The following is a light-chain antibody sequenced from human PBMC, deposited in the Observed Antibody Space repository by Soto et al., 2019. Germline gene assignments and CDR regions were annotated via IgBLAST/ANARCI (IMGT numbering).Light chain of an antibody. J-gene: IGLJ1*01. CDR2: EVT. V-gene: IGLV2-8*01. CDR3: ISYAGSNNFFDV. Sequence: QSVLTQPPSASGSPGQSVTISCTGTSSDVGAYNYVSWYQQHPGKAPKLMISEVTKRPSGVPDRFSGSKSGNTASLTVSGLQAEDEADYFCISYAGSNNFFDVLGTGNKVTVL. CDR1: SSDVGAYNY.